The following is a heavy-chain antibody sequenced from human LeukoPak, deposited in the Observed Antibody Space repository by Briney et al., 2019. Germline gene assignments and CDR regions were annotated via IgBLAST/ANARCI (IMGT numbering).Heavy chain of an antibody. Sequence: PGGSLRLSCAASGFTVTSNYMAWVRQAPGLGLEWVSVTYTGGDTYHADSVKGRFSVSRDKSKNTPYLQMNSLRAEDTAVYYCARSKEAYGYFDYWGQGTLLTVSS. CDR1: GFTVTSNY. V-gene: IGHV3-53*01. J-gene: IGHJ4*02. D-gene: IGHD4-17*01. CDR2: TYTGGDT. CDR3: ARSKEAYGYFDY.